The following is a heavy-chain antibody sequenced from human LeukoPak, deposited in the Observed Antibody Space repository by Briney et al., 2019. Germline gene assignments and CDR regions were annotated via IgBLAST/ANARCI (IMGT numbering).Heavy chain of an antibody. J-gene: IGHJ3*02. V-gene: IGHV3-21*01. Sequence: KTGGSLRLSCAASGFTFSSYGMNWVRQAPGKGLEWVSSITSSSSYIFYADSVKGRFTISRDNAKKSLSLQMNSLRAEDTAVYYCARDRGEDYYGSGNYLRAFDIWGQGTMVTVSS. CDR2: ITSSSSYI. CDR1: GFTFSSYG. CDR3: ARDRGEDYYGSGNYLRAFDI. D-gene: IGHD3-10*01.